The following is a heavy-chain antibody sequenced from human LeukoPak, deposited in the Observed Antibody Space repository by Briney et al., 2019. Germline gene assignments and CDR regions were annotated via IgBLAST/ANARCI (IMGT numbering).Heavy chain of an antibody. CDR2: IYDSGST. Sequence: PSETLSLTCTVSGGSIRSSYYYWGWIRQPPGKGLEWIGSIYDSGSTYYNPSLKSRVTISVDTSKNQFSLKLSSVTAADTAVYYCAREFVVVPAAILYGMDVWVQGTTVTVSS. V-gene: IGHV4-39*07. D-gene: IGHD2-2*01. J-gene: IGHJ6*02. CDR3: AREFVVVPAAILYGMDV. CDR1: GGSIRSSYYY.